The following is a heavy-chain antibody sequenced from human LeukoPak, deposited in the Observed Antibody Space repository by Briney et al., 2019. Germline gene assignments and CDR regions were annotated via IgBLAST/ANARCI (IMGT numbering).Heavy chain of an antibody. V-gene: IGHV3-23*01. CDR3: ARGAANTNGMLDY. CDR1: GFTFSSYA. Sequence: RPGGSLRLSCAASGFTFSSYAMSWVLQTSGKGLEWVSSITGGGENTYYADSVKGRFTLSRDNSKNTLYLQMNSLRAEDTAVYYCARGAANTNGMLDYWGQGTLVTVSS. CDR2: ITGGGENT. D-gene: IGHD2-8*01. J-gene: IGHJ4*02.